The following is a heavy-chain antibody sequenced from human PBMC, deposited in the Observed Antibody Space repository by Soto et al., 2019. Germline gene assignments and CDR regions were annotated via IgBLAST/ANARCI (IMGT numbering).Heavy chain of an antibody. CDR2: ISSSSSYI. CDR1: GFTFSSYS. CDR3: ARDILAYYYDSSPPGYFDL. V-gene: IGHV3-21*01. Sequence: GGSLRLSCAASGFTFSSYSMNWVRQAPGKGLEWVSSISSSSSYIYYADSVKGRFTISRDNAKNSLYLQMNSLRAEDTAVYYCARDILAYYYDSSPPGYFDLWRRGTLV. D-gene: IGHD3-22*01. J-gene: IGHJ2*01.